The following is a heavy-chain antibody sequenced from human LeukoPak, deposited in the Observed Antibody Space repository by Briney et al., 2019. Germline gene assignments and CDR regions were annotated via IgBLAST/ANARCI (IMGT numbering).Heavy chain of an antibody. Sequence: WETLSLTCTVSGVSITSSYWGWIRQPAAKGLEWIGHIFMGGTTNYNSSLKSRVTMSVDTSNNQFSLRLSSVTAADTAVYYCARVRLDVGRYSTMDVWGEGTTVTVSS. V-gene: IGHV4-4*07. CDR2: IFMGGTT. D-gene: IGHD2-15*01. CDR1: GVSITSSY. J-gene: IGHJ6*03. CDR3: ARVRLDVGRYSTMDV.